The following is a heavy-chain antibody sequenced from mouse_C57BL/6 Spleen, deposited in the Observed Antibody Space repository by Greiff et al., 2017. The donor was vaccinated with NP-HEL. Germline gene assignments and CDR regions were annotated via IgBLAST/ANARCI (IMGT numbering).Heavy chain of an antibody. CDR3: ARGDSSGYVYFDY. V-gene: IGHV1-78*01. Sequence: VQRVESDAELVKPGASVKISCKVSGYTFTDHTIHWMKQRPEQGLEWIGYIYPRDGSTKYNEKFKGKATLTADKSSSTAYMQLNSLTSEDSAVYCCARGDSSGYVYFDYWGQGTTLTVSS. D-gene: IGHD3-2*02. J-gene: IGHJ2*01. CDR2: IYPRDGST. CDR1: GYTFTDHT.